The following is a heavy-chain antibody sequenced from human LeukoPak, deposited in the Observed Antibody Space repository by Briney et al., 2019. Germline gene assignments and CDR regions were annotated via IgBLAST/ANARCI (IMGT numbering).Heavy chain of an antibody. J-gene: IGHJ4*02. CDR3: TREPRYYFDS. CDR2: IRSEANSYAT. V-gene: IGHV3-73*01. D-gene: IGHD3-10*01. Sequence: GGSLRLSCAASGFSFSDSAMHWVRQASGKGLEWIGPIRSEANSYATAYTASVTGRFTISRDDSKNTAYLQMDSLNTEDTAVYYCTREPRYYFDSWGQGTLVTVSS. CDR1: GFSFSDSA.